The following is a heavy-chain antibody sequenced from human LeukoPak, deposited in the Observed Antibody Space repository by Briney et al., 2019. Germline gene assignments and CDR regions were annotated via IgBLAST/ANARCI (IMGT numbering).Heavy chain of an antibody. V-gene: IGHV3-74*01. CDR3: VLYGLGSPH. J-gene: IGHJ4*02. D-gene: IGHD3-10*01. Sequence: PGGSLRLSCAASGFSFSIYYMHWVRQAPGMGLVWVSRINSDGTATVYADSVRGRFTISRDNAKNTLYLQMNSLRAEDTAVYYCVLYGLGSPHWGQGTLVTVSS. CDR2: INSDGTAT. CDR1: GFSFSIYY.